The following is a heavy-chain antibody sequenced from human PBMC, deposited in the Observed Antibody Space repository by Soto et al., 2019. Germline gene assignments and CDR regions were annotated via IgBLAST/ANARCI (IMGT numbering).Heavy chain of an antibody. V-gene: IGHV4-39*01. CDR3: ARQRTSVVTQAYFDV. Sequence: XEALSLTCTVTGYSISSRGYYWGWLRQPRGKGLEWIGSIYYSGSTYNNPSLRSRVSMSIDTSKDQFSLKLKSVTAADTALYFCARQRTSVVTQAYFDVWGPGTLVTVSS. D-gene: IGHD2-21*02. J-gene: IGHJ4*02. CDR1: GYSISSRGYY. CDR2: IYYSGST.